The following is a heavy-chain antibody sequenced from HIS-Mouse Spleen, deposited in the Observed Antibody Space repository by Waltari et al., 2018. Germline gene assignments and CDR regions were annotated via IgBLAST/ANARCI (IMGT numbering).Heavy chain of an antibody. V-gene: IGHV4-39*01. D-gene: IGHD2-21*02. CDR1: GGPISSSSYY. CDR3: ARKRTASGWFDP. J-gene: IGHJ5*02. Sequence: QLQLQESGPGLVKPSETLSLTCTVSGGPISSSSYYWGWIRQPPGTGLEWIGSIYYSGGTSYNPSPRSRVTISVDTSKNPFSMKLSSVTAADTAVYYCARKRTASGWFDPWGQGTLVTVSS. CDR2: IYYSGGT.